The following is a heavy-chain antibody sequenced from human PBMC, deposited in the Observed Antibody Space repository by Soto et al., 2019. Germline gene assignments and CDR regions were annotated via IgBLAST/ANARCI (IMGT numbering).Heavy chain of an antibody. CDR1: GYAFGSYA. CDR2: ISGSGAT. CDR3: ASYLGYCSSTRCYFDY. V-gene: IGHV3-23*01. D-gene: IGHD2-2*01. Sequence: EVQLLESGGGLVQPGESLRLSCAASGYAFGSYAMIWVRQAPGKGLEWVSSISGSGATYYADSVKGRFTFSRDNSRDTVYLQMISLRAEDTAVYYCASYLGYCSSTRCYFDYWGQGTLVTVSS. J-gene: IGHJ4*02.